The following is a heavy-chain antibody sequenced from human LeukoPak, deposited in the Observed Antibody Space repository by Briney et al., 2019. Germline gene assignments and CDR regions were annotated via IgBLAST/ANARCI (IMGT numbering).Heavy chain of an antibody. CDR3: ARSSWGPPPAARPYYFDY. CDR2: MNPNSGNT. J-gene: IGHJ4*02. D-gene: IGHD2-2*01. V-gene: IGHV1-8*03. Sequence: GASVKVSCKASGYTFTSYDINWVRQATGQGLEWMGWMNPNSGNTGYAQKFQGRVTITRNTSISTAYMELSSLRSEDTAVYYCARSSWGPPPAARPYYFDYWGQGTLVTVSS. CDR1: GYTFTSYD.